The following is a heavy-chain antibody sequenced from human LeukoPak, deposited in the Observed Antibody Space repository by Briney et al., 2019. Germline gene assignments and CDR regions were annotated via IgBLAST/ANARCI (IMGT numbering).Heavy chain of an antibody. CDR2: IWYDGSNK. CDR3: ARDRSWGSQCYFDY. CDR1: GSHFSTYG. V-gene: IGHV3-33*01. J-gene: IGHJ4*02. D-gene: IGHD7-27*01. Sequence: AGGSLRLSCAASGSHFSTYGMHWVRQAPGKGLEWVGVIWYDGSNKIYAESVKGRFTISRDNSKNTLYLQMNSLRAEDTAVYYCARDRSWGSQCYFDYWGQGTLVTVSS.